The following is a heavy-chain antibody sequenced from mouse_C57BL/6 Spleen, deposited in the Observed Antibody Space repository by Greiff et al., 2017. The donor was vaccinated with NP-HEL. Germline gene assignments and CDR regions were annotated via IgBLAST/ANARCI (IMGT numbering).Heavy chain of an antibody. CDR3: ARGGGGYDLYAMDY. J-gene: IGHJ4*01. Sequence: EVKVVESEGGLVQPGSSMKLSCTASGFTFSDYYMAWVRQVPEKGLEWVANINYDGSSTYYLDSLKSRFIISRDNAKNILYLQMSRLKSEDTATYYCARGGGGYDLYAMDYWGQGTSVTVSS. V-gene: IGHV5-16*01. D-gene: IGHD2-2*01. CDR2: INYDGSST. CDR1: GFTFSDYY.